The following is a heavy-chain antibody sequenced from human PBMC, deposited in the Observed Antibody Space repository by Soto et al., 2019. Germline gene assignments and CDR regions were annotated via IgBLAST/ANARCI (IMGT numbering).Heavy chain of an antibody. CDR3: ATSDSSGYYYVGY. J-gene: IGHJ4*02. CDR1: GGSISSYY. V-gene: IGHV4-59*12. D-gene: IGHD3-22*01. CDR2: IYYSGST. Sequence: SETLSLTCTVSGGSISSYYWSWIRQPPGKGLEWIGYIYYSGSTNYNPSLKSRVTISVDTSKNQFSLKLSSVTAADTAVYYCATSDSSGYYYVGYWGQGTLVTVSS.